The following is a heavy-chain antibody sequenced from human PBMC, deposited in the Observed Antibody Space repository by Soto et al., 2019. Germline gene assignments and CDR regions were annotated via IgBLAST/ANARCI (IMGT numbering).Heavy chain of an antibody. CDR3: ASPPIGGTTVNYYYGMDV. J-gene: IGHJ6*02. V-gene: IGHV1-69*12. D-gene: IGHD5-12*01. CDR1: GGTFSSYG. CDR2: IIPIFGTA. Sequence: QVHLVQSGAEVKKPGSSVKVSCKASGGTFSSYGISWVRQAPGQGLEWMGGIIPIFGTADYAQKFQGRVTITADESTSTAYMELSSLRSEDTAVYYCASPPIGGTTVNYYYGMDVWGQGTTVTVSS.